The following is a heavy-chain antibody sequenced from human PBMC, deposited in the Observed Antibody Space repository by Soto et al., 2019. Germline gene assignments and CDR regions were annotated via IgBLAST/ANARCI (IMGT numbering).Heavy chain of an antibody. V-gene: IGHV3-30*18. Sequence: QVQLVESGGGVVQPRRSLRLSCAASGFTFSSYGMHWVRQAPGKGLEWVTVISYDGNVAYYADSVKGRFTISRDNSKNTLYLQMNSLRTEDTAMYYCAKEGPITNWYFDYWGQGTLVTVSS. J-gene: IGHJ4*02. D-gene: IGHD1-1*01. CDR1: GFTFSSYG. CDR2: ISYDGNVA. CDR3: AKEGPITNWYFDY.